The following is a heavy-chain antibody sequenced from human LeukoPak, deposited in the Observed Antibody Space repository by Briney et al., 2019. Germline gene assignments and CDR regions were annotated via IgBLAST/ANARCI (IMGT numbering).Heavy chain of an antibody. J-gene: IGHJ5*02. CDR3: ARGGSYYYDSSGSYSCFDP. V-gene: IGHV4-34*01. D-gene: IGHD3-22*01. Sequence: SETLSLTCAVYGGSFSDYYWTWIRQPPGKGLEWIGEANHSGSTNYNASLKSRVTISVDTSKNQFSLKLSSVTAADTAVYYCARGGSYYYDSSGSYSCFDPWGQGTLVTVSS. CDR1: GGSFSDYY. CDR2: ANHSGST.